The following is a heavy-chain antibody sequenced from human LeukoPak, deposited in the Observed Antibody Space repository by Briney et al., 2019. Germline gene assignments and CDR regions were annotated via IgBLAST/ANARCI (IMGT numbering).Heavy chain of an antibody. D-gene: IGHD3-10*01. V-gene: IGHV1-69*04. CDR2: IIPILGIA. CDR3: ACAGHRHYGSGSYYLVY. J-gene: IGHJ4*02. Sequence: SVKVSCKASGGTFSSYAISWVRQAPGQGLEWMGRIIPILGIANYAQKFQGRVTITADKSTSTAYMELSSLRSEDTAVYYCACAGHRHYGSGSYYLVYWGQGTLATVSS. CDR1: GGTFSSYA.